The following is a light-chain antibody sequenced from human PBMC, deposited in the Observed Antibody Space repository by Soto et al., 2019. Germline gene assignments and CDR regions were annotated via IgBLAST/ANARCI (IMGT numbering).Light chain of an antibody. V-gene: IGKV3-20*01. CDR1: QSVDSY. CDR2: GTS. CDR3: QQYATSPTT. J-gene: IGKJ5*01. Sequence: EIVLTQSPDTLSLSPGERATISCRASQSVDSYLAWYQQRPGQAPRLLIYGTSSRAIGIPGRFSGSGSGTDFTLTISRVEPEDCAVYYCQQYATSPTTFGQGTRLEIK.